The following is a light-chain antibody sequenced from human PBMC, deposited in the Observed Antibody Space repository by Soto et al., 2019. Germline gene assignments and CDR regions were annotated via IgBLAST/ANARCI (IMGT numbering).Light chain of an antibody. Sequence: IVLTQSPGSLSLTPGERATLSCRTSHSVYSTHLAWYQQKPGQAPRLLIYGASGRATGIPDRFSGSGSGTDFTLTISRLEPEDFAVYYCQHYGDSRTFGQGTKVDIK. CDR3: QHYGDSRT. CDR1: HSVYSTH. J-gene: IGKJ1*01. CDR2: GAS. V-gene: IGKV3-20*01.